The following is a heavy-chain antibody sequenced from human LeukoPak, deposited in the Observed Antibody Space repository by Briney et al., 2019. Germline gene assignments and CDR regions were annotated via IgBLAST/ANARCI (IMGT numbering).Heavy chain of an antibody. CDR1: GGIFSTYA. CDR2: IMPMFATT. J-gene: IGHJ4*02. Sequence: SVKVSCKASGGIFSTYAISWVRQAPGQGLEWMGGIMPMFATTNYAQRFQDRVTITADKATTTAYMELSSLTPEDTAIYYCARGVRFVADCPSSTCYTPDFWGQGTLVTVSS. V-gene: IGHV1-69*06. CDR3: ARGVRFVADCPSSTCYTPDF. D-gene: IGHD2-2*02.